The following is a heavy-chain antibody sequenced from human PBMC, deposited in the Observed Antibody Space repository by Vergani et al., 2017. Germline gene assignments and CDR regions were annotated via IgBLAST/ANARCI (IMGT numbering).Heavy chain of an antibody. Sequence: QVQLQESGPGLVKPSQTLSLTCTVSGGSITSHNYYWSWIRQPAGKGLEWIGRIHTSGSTNYNPSLKSRVTMSEDTSKNQFSLNLTSVTAADTAVYFCARGSCLGGSCYKPLFDYWAQGILVTVSS. J-gene: IGHJ4*02. D-gene: IGHD2-15*01. CDR1: GGSITSHNYY. CDR3: ARGSCLGGSCYKPLFDY. V-gene: IGHV4-61*02. CDR2: IHTSGST.